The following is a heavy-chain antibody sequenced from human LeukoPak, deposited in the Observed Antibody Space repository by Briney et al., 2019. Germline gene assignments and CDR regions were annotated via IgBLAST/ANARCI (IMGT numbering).Heavy chain of an antibody. D-gene: IGHD3-10*01. J-gene: IGHJ6*04. CDR3: VKERRFGMVRGVNKKEDYFYFYGMDV. Sequence: PGRSLRLSCAASGFTFSSYGMHWVRQAPGKGLEWVSITAYDGKNKNYADSVKGRFTISRDNSKNTLFLQMDNLRVEDTAVYYCVKERRFGMVRGVNKKEDYFYFYGMDVWGKGTTVTVSS. V-gene: IGHV3-30*18. CDR2: TAYDGKNK. CDR1: GFTFSSYG.